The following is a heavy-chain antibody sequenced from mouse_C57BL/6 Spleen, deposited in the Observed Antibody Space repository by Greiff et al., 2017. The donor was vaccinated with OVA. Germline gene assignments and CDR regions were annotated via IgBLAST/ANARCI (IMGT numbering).Heavy chain of an antibody. Sequence: VKLVESGAELVRPGASVTLSCKASGYTFTDYEMHWVKQTPVHGLEWIGAIDPETGGTAYNQKFKGKAILTADKSSSTAYMELRSLTSEDSAVYYCTRGDGLDYWGQGTTLTVSS. CDR3: TRGDGLDY. D-gene: IGHD2-3*01. V-gene: IGHV1-15*01. J-gene: IGHJ2*01. CDR2: IDPETGGT. CDR1: GYTFTDYE.